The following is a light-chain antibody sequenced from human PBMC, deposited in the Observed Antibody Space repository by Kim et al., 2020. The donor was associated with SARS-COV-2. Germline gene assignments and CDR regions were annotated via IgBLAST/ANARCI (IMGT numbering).Light chain of an antibody. Sequence: DIQMTQSPSTLSASVGDRVTITCRASQSISSWVAWYQQKPGKAPKLLIYKASTLESGVPSRFSGSGSGTEFTLTISGLQPDDFATYYCQQYNSYSGTFGQGTKMDIK. CDR1: QSISSW. V-gene: IGKV1-5*03. J-gene: IGKJ1*01. CDR2: KAS. CDR3: QQYNSYSGT.